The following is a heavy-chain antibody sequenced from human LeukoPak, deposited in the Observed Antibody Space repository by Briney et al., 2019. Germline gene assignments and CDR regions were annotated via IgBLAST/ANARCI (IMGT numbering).Heavy chain of an antibody. CDR1: GLTFSSYS. J-gene: IGHJ3*02. Sequence: GGSLRLSCAASGLTFSSYSMNWVRQAPGKGLEWVSSISSSSSYIYYADSVKGRFTISRDNAKNSLYLQMNSLRAEDTAVYYCARAGMHDAFDIWGQGTMVTVSS. CDR2: ISSSSSYI. CDR3: ARAGMHDAFDI. D-gene: IGHD3-10*01. V-gene: IGHV3-21*01.